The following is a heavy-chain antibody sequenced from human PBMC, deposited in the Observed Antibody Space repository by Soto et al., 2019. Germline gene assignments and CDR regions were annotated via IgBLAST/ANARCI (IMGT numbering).Heavy chain of an antibody. J-gene: IGHJ6*02. CDR2: INPSGGST. V-gene: IGHV1-46*01. CDR3: ARETAPVYMTLNYYYYYGMDV. Sequence: ASVKVSCKASGYTFTSYYMHWVRQAPGQGLEWMGIINPSGGSTSYAQKFQGRVTMTRDTSTSTVYMELSSLRSEDTAVYYCARETAPVYMTLNYYYYYGMDVWGQGTTVTVSS. CDR1: GYTFTSYY.